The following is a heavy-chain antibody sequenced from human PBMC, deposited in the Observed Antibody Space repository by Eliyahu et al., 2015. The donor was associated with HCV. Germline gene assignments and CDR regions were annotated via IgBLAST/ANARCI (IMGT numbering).Heavy chain of an antibody. D-gene: IGHD5-12*01. J-gene: IGHJ3*02. Sequence: GWVRQMPGKGLEWMGIIYPSDSDTRYSPPFQGQVTISVDKSTSTAYLQWNSLKASDTAIYYCTKRYMYAFDIWGQGTAVTVSS. CDR3: TKRYMYAFDI. V-gene: IGHV5-51*01. CDR2: IYPSDSDT.